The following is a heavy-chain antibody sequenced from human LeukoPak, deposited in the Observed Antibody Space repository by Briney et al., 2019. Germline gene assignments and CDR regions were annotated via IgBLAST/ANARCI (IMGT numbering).Heavy chain of an antibody. CDR1: GGSISSYY. J-gene: IGHJ4*02. Sequence: PSETLSLTCTVSGGSISSYYWSWIRQPPGKGLEWNGYIYYSWSTNYNPSLKSRVTISVDTSKNQFSLNLSSVTSADPTVYCFVRGPYDSSGYLFDYWGQGTLVTVAS. CDR2: IYYSWST. D-gene: IGHD3-22*01. CDR3: VRGPYDSSGYLFDY. V-gene: IGHV4-59*01.